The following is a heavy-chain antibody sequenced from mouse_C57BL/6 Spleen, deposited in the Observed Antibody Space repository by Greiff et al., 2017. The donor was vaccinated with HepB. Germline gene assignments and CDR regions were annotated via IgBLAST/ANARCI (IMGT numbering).Heavy chain of an antibody. CDR3: ARNYGNYPAY. Sequence: QVQLQQPGAELVKPGASVKLSCKASGYTFTSYWMHWVKQRPGQGLEWIGMIHPNSGSTNYNEKFKSKATLTVDKSSSTAYMQLSSLTSEVSAVYYCARNYGNYPAYWGQGTLVTVSA. J-gene: IGHJ3*01. CDR1: GYTFTSYW. CDR2: IHPNSGST. V-gene: IGHV1-64*01. D-gene: IGHD2-1*01.